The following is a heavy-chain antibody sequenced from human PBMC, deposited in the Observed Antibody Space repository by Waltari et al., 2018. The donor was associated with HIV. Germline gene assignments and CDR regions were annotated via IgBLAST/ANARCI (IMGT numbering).Heavy chain of an antibody. CDR3: AGSSSGFDY. V-gene: IGHV3-21*01. D-gene: IGHD6-13*01. Sequence: EVQLVESGGGLVKPGASLRLSCAAPGFTFSSYSMNWARQAPGRGLDGGSTISRSGSYLRYADSVKGRFNIARDNAKNAVYLGMNSLRAEDAAVYYCAGSSSGFDYWGQGTLVTVSS. CDR1: GFTFSSYS. CDR2: ISRSGSYL. J-gene: IGHJ4*02.